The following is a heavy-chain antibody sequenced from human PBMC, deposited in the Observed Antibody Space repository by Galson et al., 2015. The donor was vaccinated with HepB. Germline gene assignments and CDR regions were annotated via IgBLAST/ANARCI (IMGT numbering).Heavy chain of an antibody. J-gene: IGHJ4*02. CDR3: AKDRYSSSSFCDY. Sequence: SLRLSCAASGFTFDDYAMHWVRQAPGKGLEWVSGISWNSGSIGYADSVKGRFTISRDNAKNSLYLQMNSLRAEDTALYYCAKDRYSSSSFCDYWGQGTLVTVSS. V-gene: IGHV3-9*01. D-gene: IGHD6-6*01. CDR2: ISWNSGSI. CDR1: GFTFDDYA.